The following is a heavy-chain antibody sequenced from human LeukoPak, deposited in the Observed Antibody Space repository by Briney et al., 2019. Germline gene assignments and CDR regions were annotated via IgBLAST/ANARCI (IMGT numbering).Heavy chain of an antibody. J-gene: IGHJ3*02. D-gene: IGHD3-16*01. CDR1: GGSISSSSYY. CDR3: AREGGAGAFDI. Sequence: SETLSLTCTVSGGSISSSSYYWSWIRQPPGKGLEWVGYIYNSGSTNYNPSLKSRVTISVDTSKNQFSLKLNSVTAADTAVYYCAREGGAGAFDIWGQGTMVTVSS. V-gene: IGHV4-61*01. CDR2: IYNSGST.